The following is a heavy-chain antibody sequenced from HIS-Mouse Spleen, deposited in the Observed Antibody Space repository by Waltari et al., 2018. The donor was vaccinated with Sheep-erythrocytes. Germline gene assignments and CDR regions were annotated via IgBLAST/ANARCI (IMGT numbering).Heavy chain of an antibody. CDR3: ARGGRRTGFDY. J-gene: IGHJ4*02. D-gene: IGHD3-9*01. V-gene: IGHV4-34*01. CDR2: INHSVST. CDR1: GGSFSGYY. Sequence: QVQLQQWGAGLLKPSETLSLTCAVYGGSFSGYYWSWIRQHPGKGLVWIGEINHSVSTNYNPSLKSRVTISVDTSKNQFSLKLSSVTAADTAVYYCARGGRRTGFDYWGQGTLVTVSS.